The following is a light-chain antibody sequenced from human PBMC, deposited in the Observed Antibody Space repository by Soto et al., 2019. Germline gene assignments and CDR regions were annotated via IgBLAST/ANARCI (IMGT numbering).Light chain of an antibody. CDR3: QQYCSSLIFT. CDR2: GAS. Sequence: EIVLTQSPGTLSLSPGERATLSCRASQSVSSSYLAWYQQKPGQAPRLLIYGASSRATGIPDRFSGSGSGADFTLTIRRLEPEDFAVYYGQQYCSSLIFTFGPGTKVDIK. CDR1: QSVSSSY. V-gene: IGKV3-20*01. J-gene: IGKJ3*01.